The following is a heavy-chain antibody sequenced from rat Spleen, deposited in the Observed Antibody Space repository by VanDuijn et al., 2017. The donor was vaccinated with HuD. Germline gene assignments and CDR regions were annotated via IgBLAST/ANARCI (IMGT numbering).Heavy chain of an antibody. Sequence: EVQLVESGGGLVQPGRSLKLSCAASGFTFSNYYMAWVRQAPKKGLEWVATITSGGSNTYYPDSVKGRFTISRDNAKSTLYLQMDSLRSEDTATYYCARHEGGPDYWGQGVMVTVSS. CDR2: ITSGGSNT. CDR1: GFTFSNYY. D-gene: IGHD1-11*01. CDR3: ARHEGGPDY. V-gene: IGHV5-25*01. J-gene: IGHJ2*01.